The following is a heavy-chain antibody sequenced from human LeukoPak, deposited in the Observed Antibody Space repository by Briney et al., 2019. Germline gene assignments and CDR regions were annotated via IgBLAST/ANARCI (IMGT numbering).Heavy chain of an antibody. V-gene: IGHV3-21*01. D-gene: IGHD3-10*01. CDR3: ARDGEGTSLSYFDN. J-gene: IGHJ4*02. Sequence: GGSLRLSCTASGFTFRSYSMNWVRQAPGKGLEWVSSISSGSTYIYYTDSVKGRFTISRDNAKNSLYLQMNSLRDEDTAVYYCARDGEGTSLSYFDNWGQGPWSPSPQ. CDR2: ISSGSTYI. CDR1: GFTFRSYS.